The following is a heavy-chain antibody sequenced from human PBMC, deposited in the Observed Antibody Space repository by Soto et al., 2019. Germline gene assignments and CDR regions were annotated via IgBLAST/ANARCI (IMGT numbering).Heavy chain of an antibody. J-gene: IGHJ6*02. D-gene: IGHD6-19*01. CDR3: ARALVLFRGYEGIAVAVNYYYGMDV. CDR2: INAGNGNT. CDR1: GYTFTSYA. V-gene: IGHV1-3*01. Sequence: GASVKVSCKASGYTFTSYAMHWVRQAPGQRLEWMGWINAGNGNTKYSQKFQGRVTITRDTSASTAYMELSSLRPEDTAVYYCARALVLFRGYEGIAVAVNYYYGMDVWGQGTTVTVSS.